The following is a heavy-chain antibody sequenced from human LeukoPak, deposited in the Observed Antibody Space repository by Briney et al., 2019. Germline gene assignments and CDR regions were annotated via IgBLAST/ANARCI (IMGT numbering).Heavy chain of an antibody. CDR3: ARGEEKAVAGTKNFDY. Sequence: SETLSLTCAVYGGSFSGYYWSWIRQPPGKGLEWIGEINHSGSTNYNPSLKSRVTISVDTSKSQFSLKLSSVTAADTAVYYCARGEEKAVAGTKNFDYWGQGTLVTVSS. J-gene: IGHJ4*02. CDR1: GGSFSGYY. D-gene: IGHD6-19*01. V-gene: IGHV4-34*01. CDR2: INHSGST.